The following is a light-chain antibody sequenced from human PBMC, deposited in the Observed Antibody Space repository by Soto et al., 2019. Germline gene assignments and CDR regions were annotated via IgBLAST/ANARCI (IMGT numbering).Light chain of an antibody. CDR3: SSYAGSNIYV. Sequence: QSALTQPRSVSGSPGQSVTISCTGTRSDVGAYNYVSWYQQHPGKAPKIMIYGVTQRPSGVPDRFSGSKSGNTASLTVSGLQDEDEGYYYCSSYAGSNIYVFGTGKKVTVL. V-gene: IGLV2-11*01. CDR1: RSDVGAYNY. CDR2: GVT. J-gene: IGLJ1*01.